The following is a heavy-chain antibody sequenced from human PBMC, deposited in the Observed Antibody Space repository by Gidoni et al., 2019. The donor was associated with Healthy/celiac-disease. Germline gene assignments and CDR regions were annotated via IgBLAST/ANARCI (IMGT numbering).Heavy chain of an antibody. CDR1: GFTFSSYA. CDR3: AKDYYDSSGYYLGGFDP. CDR2: ISGRGGST. D-gene: IGHD3-22*01. V-gene: IGHV3-23*04. Sequence: EVQLVESGGGLVQPGGSLRLSCAASGFTFSSYAMSWVRQAPGKGLEWVSAISGRGGSTYYADSVKGRFTISRDNSKNTLYLQMNSLRAEDTAVYYCAKDYYDSSGYYLGGFDPWGQGTLVTVSS. J-gene: IGHJ5*02.